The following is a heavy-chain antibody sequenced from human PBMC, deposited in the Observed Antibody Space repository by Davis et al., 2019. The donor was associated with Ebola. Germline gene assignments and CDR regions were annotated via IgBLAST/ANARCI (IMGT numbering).Heavy chain of an antibody. J-gene: IGHJ4*02. D-gene: IGHD3-3*01. V-gene: IGHV7-4-1*02. CDR1: GYTFTSYA. CDR3: ARGYDFWSGYYEYYFDY. Sequence: ASVKVSCKASGYTFTSYAMNWVRQAPGQGLEWMGWINTNTGNPTYAQGFTGRFVFSLDTSVSTAYLQISSLKAEDTAVYYCARGYDFWSGYYEYYFDYWGQGTLVTVSS. CDR2: INTNTGNP.